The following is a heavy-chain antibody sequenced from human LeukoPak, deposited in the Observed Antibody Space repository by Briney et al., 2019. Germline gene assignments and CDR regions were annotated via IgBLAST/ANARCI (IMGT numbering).Heavy chain of an antibody. CDR1: GFTFSSYG. V-gene: IGHV3-48*04. CDR3: ALVSGDY. CDR2: ISHTGSTM. J-gene: IGHJ4*02. Sequence: GGSLRLSCAASGFTFSSYGMHWVRQAPGKGLEWVSYISHTGSTMSYADSVKGRFTISRDNAKNSLYLQMNSLRAEDTAVYYCALVSGDYWGQGTLVTVSS.